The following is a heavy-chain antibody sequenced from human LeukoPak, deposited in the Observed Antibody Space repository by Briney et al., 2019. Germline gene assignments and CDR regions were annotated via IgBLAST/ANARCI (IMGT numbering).Heavy chain of an antibody. V-gene: IGHV1-2*04. Sequence: GASVKVSCKASGYTVTGYYMHWVRQAPGQGLEWMGWINPNSGGTNYAQKFQGWVTMTRDTSISTAYMELSRLRSDDTAVYYCARGDPAYGSGSYYNWGFDPWGQGTLVTVSS. CDR1: GYTVTGYY. CDR3: ARGDPAYGSGSYYNWGFDP. D-gene: IGHD3-10*01. J-gene: IGHJ5*02. CDR2: INPNSGGT.